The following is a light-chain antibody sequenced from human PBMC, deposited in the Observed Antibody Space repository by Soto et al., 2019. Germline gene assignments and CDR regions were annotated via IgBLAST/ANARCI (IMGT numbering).Light chain of an antibody. J-gene: IGLJ2*01. V-gene: IGLV2-8*01. CDR1: SSDVGGYNY. CDR2: EVS. Sequence: QSALTQPPSASGSPGQSVTISCTGSSSDVGGYNYVSWYQQHPGKAPKLMIYEVSKRPSGVPDRLSGSKSGNTASLTVSGLQDEDEADYYCSSYGASNPVVFGAGTKLTVL. CDR3: SSYGASNPVV.